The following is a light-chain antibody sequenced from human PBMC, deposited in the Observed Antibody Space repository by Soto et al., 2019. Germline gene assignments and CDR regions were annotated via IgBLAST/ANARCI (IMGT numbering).Light chain of an antibody. CDR3: QQYGSS. J-gene: IGKJ4*01. Sequence: EIVLTQSPGTPSLSPGERATLSCRASQSVSSSYLAWYQQKPGQAPRLLIYGASSRATGIPDRFSGSGSGTDFTLTISRLEPEDFAVYYCQQYGSSFGGGTKVDIK. CDR1: QSVSSSY. CDR2: GAS. V-gene: IGKV3-20*01.